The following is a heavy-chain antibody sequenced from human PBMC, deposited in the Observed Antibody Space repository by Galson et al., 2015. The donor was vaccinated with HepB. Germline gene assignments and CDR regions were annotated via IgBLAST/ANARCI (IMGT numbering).Heavy chain of an antibody. V-gene: IGHV1-18*01. CDR3: ARDIGQRREPWPFFDY. CDR2: ISAYNGNR. D-gene: IGHD6-25*01. Sequence: SVKVSCKASGYSFTYYGISWVRQAPGQGLEWMGWISAYNGNRNYAQKFQGRVTMTTETSTSTVYMELRSLRSDDTAVYYCARDIGQRREPWPFFDYWGQGTLVTVSS. CDR1: GYSFTYYG. J-gene: IGHJ4*02.